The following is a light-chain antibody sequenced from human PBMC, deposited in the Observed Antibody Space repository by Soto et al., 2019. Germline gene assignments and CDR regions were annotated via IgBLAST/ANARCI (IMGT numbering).Light chain of an antibody. CDR2: GAS. CDR1: QSVSNDF. CDR3: QQYGSSPPRT. J-gene: IGKJ1*01. V-gene: IGKV3-20*01. Sequence: EIVLTHSPGSLSLSPGERATLSCRAIQSVSNDFLAWYQQKPGPAPRLLIYGASTRATDVPDRFSGSGSGADFTLSISRLEPEDFAVYYCQQYGSSPPRTFGQGTKVDIK.